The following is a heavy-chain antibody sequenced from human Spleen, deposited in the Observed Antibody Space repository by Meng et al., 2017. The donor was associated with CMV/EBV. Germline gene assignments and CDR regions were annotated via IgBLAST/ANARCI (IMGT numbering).Heavy chain of an antibody. J-gene: IGHJ6*02. D-gene: IGHD3-16*01. Sequence: GESLKISCAASRFTFSNYWMSWVRQAPGKGLEWVANIKEDGREKYYVDSVKGRFSISRDNAKNSLYLQMNSLTAEDTAVYYCARVLGSYYYYGMDVWGQGPTVTVSS. V-gene: IGHV3-7*01. CDR3: ARVLGSYYYYGMDV. CDR2: IKEDGREK. CDR1: RFTFSNYW.